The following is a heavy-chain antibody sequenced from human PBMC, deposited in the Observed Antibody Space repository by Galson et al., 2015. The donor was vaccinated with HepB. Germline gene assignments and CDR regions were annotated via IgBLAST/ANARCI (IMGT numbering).Heavy chain of an antibody. CDR1: GDSVSSSRAA. Sequence: CAISGDSVSSSRAAWNWIRQSPSRGLEWLGRTNYRYKWYNDYAISVKSRISINSDTSKNQFSLLLNSVTPEDTAVYYCARAGWLQPYLIDYWGKGTLVTVSS. D-gene: IGHD5-24*01. J-gene: IGHJ4*02. V-gene: IGHV6-1*01. CDR2: TNYRYKWYN. CDR3: ARAGWLQPYLIDY.